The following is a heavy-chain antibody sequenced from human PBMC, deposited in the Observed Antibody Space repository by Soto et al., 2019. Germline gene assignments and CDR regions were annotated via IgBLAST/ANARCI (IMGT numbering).Heavy chain of an antibody. J-gene: IGHJ6*02. CDR1: GFTFSSYW. V-gene: IGHV3-7*01. Sequence: HPGGSLRLSCAASGFTFSSYWMSWVRQAPGKGLEWVANIKQDGSEKYYVDSVKGRFTISRDNSKNTLYLQMNSLRAEDTAVYYCARDRGCSSTSCQQEYYYYGMDVWGQGTTVTVSS. CDR2: IKQDGSEK. CDR3: ARDRGCSSTSCQQEYYYYGMDV. D-gene: IGHD2-2*01.